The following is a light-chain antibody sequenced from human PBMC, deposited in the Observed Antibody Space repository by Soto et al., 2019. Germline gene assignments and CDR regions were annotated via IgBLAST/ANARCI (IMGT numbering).Light chain of an antibody. Sequence: EIVMTQSPATLSVSPGERASLSCRASQSVSNNLAWYQQKPGQAPRLLIYGASTRATGIPARFSGSGSGTEFTLTSSSLQSEYFAVYYCQQYNNWPRTFGQGTKVEI. CDR3: QQYNNWPRT. CDR2: GAS. CDR1: QSVSNN. V-gene: IGKV3-15*01. J-gene: IGKJ1*01.